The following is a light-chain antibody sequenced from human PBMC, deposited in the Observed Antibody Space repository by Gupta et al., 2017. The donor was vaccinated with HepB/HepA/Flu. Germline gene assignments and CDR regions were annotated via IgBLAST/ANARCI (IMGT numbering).Light chain of an antibody. V-gene: IGKV1-9*01. J-gene: IGKJ5*01. CDR3: QQVNSSPIT. Sequence: DIQLTQSPSFLSASVGDRVTITCRASQDINSYLIWYQQKPGKAPNLLIYTASTLQGGVPSRFSGSGSGTEFTLTISSLQPEDFATYYCQQVNSSPITFDQGTRLDIK. CDR1: QDINSY. CDR2: TAS.